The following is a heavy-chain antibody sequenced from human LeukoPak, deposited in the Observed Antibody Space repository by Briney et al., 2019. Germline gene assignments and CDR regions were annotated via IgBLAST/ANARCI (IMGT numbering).Heavy chain of an antibody. CDR3: ARRLVVPAAKYYYYYYMDV. Sequence: SETLSLTCAVYGGSFSGYYWSWIRQPPGKGLEWIGYIYTSGSTNYNPSLKSRVTISVDTSKNQFSLKLSSVTAADTAVYYCARRLVVPAAKYYYYYYMDVWGKGTTVTVSS. CDR2: IYTSGST. D-gene: IGHD2-2*01. V-gene: IGHV4-4*09. CDR1: GGSFSGYY. J-gene: IGHJ6*03.